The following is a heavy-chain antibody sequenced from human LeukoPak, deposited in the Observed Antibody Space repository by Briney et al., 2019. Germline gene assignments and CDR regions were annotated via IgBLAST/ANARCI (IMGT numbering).Heavy chain of an antibody. CDR2: IRYDGNNR. D-gene: IGHD3-3*01. CDR3: ARDILEWFYRGDGFDI. J-gene: IGHJ3*02. Sequence: PGGSLRLSCAASGFTFSSSGMYWVRQAPGKGLEWVAFIRYDGNNRYYADSVKGRFTISRDNSKNTLFLQVNSLRAEDTAVYYCARDILEWFYRGDGFDIWGRGTMVTVSS. V-gene: IGHV3-30*02. CDR1: GFTFSSSG.